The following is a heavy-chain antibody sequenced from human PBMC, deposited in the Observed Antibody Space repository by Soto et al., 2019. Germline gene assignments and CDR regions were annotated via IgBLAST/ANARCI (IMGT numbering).Heavy chain of an antibody. V-gene: IGHV1-18*01. CDR1: GYAFTTYG. CDR2: ISAQNGNT. CDR3: ARGRYGDY. Sequence: QVHLVQSGAEVKKPGASVKVSCQGSGYAFTTYGITWVRQAPGQGLEWMGWISAQNGNTNYAQKLQGRVTVTRDTSTSTAYMELMSLRYDDTAVYYCARGRYGDYWGQGALVTVSS. J-gene: IGHJ4*02. D-gene: IGHD1-1*01.